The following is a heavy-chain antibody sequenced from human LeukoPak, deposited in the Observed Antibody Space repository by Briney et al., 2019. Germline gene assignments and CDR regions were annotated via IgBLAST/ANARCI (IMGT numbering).Heavy chain of an antibody. V-gene: IGHV3-21*01. CDR1: GFTFSSYS. D-gene: IGHD2-8*02. Sequence: GGSLRLSCAASGFTFSSYSMNWVRQAPGKGLEWVSSISSSSSYIYYADSVKGRFTISRDNAKNSLYLQMNSLRAENTAVYYCRPKDSTYAGGDWGQGTLVTVSS. J-gene: IGHJ4*02. CDR2: ISSSSSYI. CDR3: RPKDSTYAGGD.